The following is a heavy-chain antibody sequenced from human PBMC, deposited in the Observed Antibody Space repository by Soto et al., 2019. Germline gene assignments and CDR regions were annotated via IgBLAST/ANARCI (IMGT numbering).Heavy chain of an antibody. CDR1: GGSISSSNW. Sequence: PSETLSLTCAVSGGSISSSNWWSWVRQPPGKGLEWIGEIYHSGSTNYNPSLKSRVTISVDKSKNQFSLKLSSVTAADTAVYYCARGPDGSSWYVVYYYYGMDVWGQGTTVTVSS. CDR3: ARGPDGSSWYVVYYYYGMDV. D-gene: IGHD6-13*01. V-gene: IGHV4-4*02. CDR2: IYHSGST. J-gene: IGHJ6*02.